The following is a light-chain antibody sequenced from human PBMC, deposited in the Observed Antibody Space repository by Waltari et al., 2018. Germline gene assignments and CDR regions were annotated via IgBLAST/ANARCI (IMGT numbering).Light chain of an antibody. Sequence: QSVLTQPPSASGTPGQRVTIPCSGSGSNIGSTTVTWYQQLPGTAPKLLLYNKNKRPSGVPDRFSGSKSGTSASQAISGLQSEDEADYYCATWDDSLNGRGVFGGGTKLTVL. J-gene: IGLJ2*01. CDR3: ATWDDSLNGRGV. V-gene: IGLV1-44*01. CDR1: GSNIGSTT. CDR2: NKN.